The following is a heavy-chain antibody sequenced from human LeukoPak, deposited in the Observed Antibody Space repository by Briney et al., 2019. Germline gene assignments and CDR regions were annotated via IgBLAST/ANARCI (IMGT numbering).Heavy chain of an antibody. D-gene: IGHD3-3*01. CDR1: GYTFSSYW. CDR3: ARQNDFRLDY. Sequence: GESLKISCKGSGYTFSSYWVGWVRQVPGKGLEWMGIIYPGDSDTRYSPSLQGQVTISVDTSIGTAYLQWSSLKASDTAIYYCARQNDFRLDYWGQGTLVTVSS. V-gene: IGHV5-51*01. CDR2: IYPGDSDT. J-gene: IGHJ4*02.